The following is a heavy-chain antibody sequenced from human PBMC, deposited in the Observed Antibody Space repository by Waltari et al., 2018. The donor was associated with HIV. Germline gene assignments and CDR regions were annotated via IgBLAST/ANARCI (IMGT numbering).Heavy chain of an antibody. CDR3: AGGRVVVTAPLIADTTMSY. CDR1: GGSLSGYY. Sequence: VQLQQWGAGLLKPADTLSLTCAVYGGSLSGYYWSWIRQFPGKGLEWIGEISNSGSVNFKPSLQSRVSMSVDTNKNQFSLNLTSVIGADTASYYCAGGRVVVTAPLIADTTMSYWGRGNLVTV. V-gene: IGHV4-34*01. J-gene: IGHJ4*02. CDR2: ISNSGSV. D-gene: IGHD2-15*01.